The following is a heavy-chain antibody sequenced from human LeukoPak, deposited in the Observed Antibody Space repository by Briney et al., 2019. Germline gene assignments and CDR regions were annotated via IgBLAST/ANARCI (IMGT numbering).Heavy chain of an antibody. J-gene: IGHJ6*02. CDR3: ARGYDSTGYSLDYYHGMDV. Sequence: GRSLRLSCAASGSTFSSYAMHWVRQAPGKGLEWVAVISYDGSNKYYADSVKGRFTISRDYSENTLYLQMNSLRAEDTAVYYCARGYDSTGYSLDYYHGMDVWGQGTTVTVSS. D-gene: IGHD3-22*01. V-gene: IGHV3-30*04. CDR2: ISYDGSNK. CDR1: GSTFSSYA.